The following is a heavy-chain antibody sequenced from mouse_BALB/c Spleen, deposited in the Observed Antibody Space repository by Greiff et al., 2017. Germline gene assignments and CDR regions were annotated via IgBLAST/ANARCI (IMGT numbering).Heavy chain of an antibody. V-gene: IGHV5-9-3*01. CDR3: AGGDFDY. J-gene: IGHJ2*01. CDR1: GFTFSSYA. Sequence: EVQRVESGGGLVKPGGSLKLSCAASGFTFSSYAMSWVRQTPEKRLEWVATISSGGSYTYYPDSVKGRFTISRDNAKNTLYLQMSSQRSEDTAMYYCAGGDFDYWGQGTTLTVSS. CDR2: ISSGGSYT.